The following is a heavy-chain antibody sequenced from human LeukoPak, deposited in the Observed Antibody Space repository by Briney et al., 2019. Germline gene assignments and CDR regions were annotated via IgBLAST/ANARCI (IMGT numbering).Heavy chain of an antibody. V-gene: IGHV4-34*01. J-gene: IGHJ4*02. D-gene: IGHD3-22*01. CDR1: GGSFSGNY. CDR2: VNHSGST. CDR3: VRGARDYYDSSGYYHA. Sequence: SETLSLTCAVYGGSFSGNYWRWIRQPPGKGLEWIGEVNHSGSTTYNPSLRSRVTISVDTSKNQFSLKVSSVTAADTAVYYCVRGARDYYDSSGYYHAWGQGTLVTVSS.